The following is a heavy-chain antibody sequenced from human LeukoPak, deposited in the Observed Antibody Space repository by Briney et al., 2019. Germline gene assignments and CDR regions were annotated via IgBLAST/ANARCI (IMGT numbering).Heavy chain of an antibody. J-gene: IGHJ4*02. CDR2: ISGSGDST. CDR3: AKVLDYYGSGSFDY. V-gene: IGHV3-23*01. D-gene: IGHD3-10*01. Sequence: GGSPRLSCAASVFRFSSWAMAWVRQPAPRGRAGVASISGSGDSTYFAASVKGRFTISRDNSKDTLYLQMNSLRAEDTAVYYCAKVLDYYGSGSFDYWGQGALVTVSS. CDR1: VFRFSSWA.